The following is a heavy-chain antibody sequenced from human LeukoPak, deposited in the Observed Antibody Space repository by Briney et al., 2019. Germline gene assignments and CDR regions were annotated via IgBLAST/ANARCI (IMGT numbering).Heavy chain of an antibody. V-gene: IGHV4-59*01. CDR1: GDCMNEYY. D-gene: IGHD3-3*01. Sequence: PSETLSLTCTISGDCMNEYYWSWVRQPPGKGLELIVYVFYTGRTNYRPSLKNRVTISLDTSKNQFSLRLSSVTAADTAVYYCARYGYYAYDYWGQGNLVTVSS. CDR3: ARYGYYAYDY. J-gene: IGHJ4*02. CDR2: VFYTGRT.